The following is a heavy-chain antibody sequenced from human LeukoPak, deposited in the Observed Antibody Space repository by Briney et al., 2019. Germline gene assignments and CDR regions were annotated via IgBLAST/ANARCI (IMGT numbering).Heavy chain of an antibody. J-gene: IGHJ4*02. CDR2: IWYDGSNK. CDR3: ARDEGGWYPFDY. Sequence: PGGSLRLSCAASGFTFSSYGMHWVRQAPGKGLEWVAVIWYDGSNKYYADSVKGRFTISRDNSKNTLYLQMNSLRAEDTAVYYCARDEGGWYPFDYWGQGTLVTVSS. V-gene: IGHV3-33*01. CDR1: GFTFSSYG. D-gene: IGHD6-19*01.